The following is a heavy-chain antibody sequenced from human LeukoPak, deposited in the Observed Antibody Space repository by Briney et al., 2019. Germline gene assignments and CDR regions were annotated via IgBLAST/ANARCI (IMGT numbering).Heavy chain of an antibody. V-gene: IGHV4-34*01. J-gene: IGHJ4*02. CDR2: IDHSGVA. CDR1: GGSFSGFY. CDR3: ARADRALIGVVSPPLLGFDY. D-gene: IGHD2-15*01. Sequence: PSETLSLTCAVYGGSFSGFYWSRIRQSPEKGLEWIGEIDHSGVANSNPSLKSRVSVSLDTSKTQFSLKLTSVTAADTGVYYCARADRALIGVVSPPLLGFDYWGQGTLVTVSS.